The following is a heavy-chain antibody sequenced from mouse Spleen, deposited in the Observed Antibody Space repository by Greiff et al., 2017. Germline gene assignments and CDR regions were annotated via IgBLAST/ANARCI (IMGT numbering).Heavy chain of an antibody. V-gene: IGHV1-76*01. D-gene: IGHD2-1*01. Sequence: QVQLQQSGAELVRPGASVKLSCKASGYTFTDYYINWVKQRPGQGLEWIARIYPGSGNTYYNEKFKGKATLTAEKSSSTAYMQLSSLTSEDSAVYSCARNPIYYGIYFDVWGTGTTVTVSS. J-gene: IGHJ1*03. CDR1: GYTFTDYY. CDR2: IYPGSGNT. CDR3: ARNPIYYGIYFDV.